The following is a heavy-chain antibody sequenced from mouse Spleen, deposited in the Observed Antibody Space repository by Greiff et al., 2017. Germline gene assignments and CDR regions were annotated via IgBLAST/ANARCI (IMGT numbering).Heavy chain of an antibody. J-gene: IGHJ3*01. CDR1: GYAFTNYL. Sequence: VQLVESGAELVRPGTSVKVSCKASGYAFTNYLIEWVKQRPGQGLEWIGVINPGSGGTNYNEKFKGKATLTADKSSSTAYMQLSSLTSEDSAVYFCARAYSFAYWGQGTLVTVSA. V-gene: IGHV1-54*01. CDR2: INPGSGGT. CDR3: ARAYSFAY. D-gene: IGHD2-10*01.